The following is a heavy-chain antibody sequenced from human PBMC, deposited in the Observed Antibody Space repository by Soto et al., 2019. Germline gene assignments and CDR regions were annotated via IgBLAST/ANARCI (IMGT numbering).Heavy chain of an antibody. V-gene: IGHV1-18*04. CDR3: ARVSKVCSSTSCYTVAAFDV. J-gene: IGHJ3*01. D-gene: IGHD2-2*02. Sequence: VKVSCKASGYTFTSNGISWVRQAPGQGLEWLGWINTYNGNTNYAQKFPGRVSMTTDTSVSTAYMELMSLTSDDTAVYYCARVSKVCSSTSCYTVAAFDVWGQGTLVTVSS. CDR1: GYTFTSNG. CDR2: INTYNGNT.